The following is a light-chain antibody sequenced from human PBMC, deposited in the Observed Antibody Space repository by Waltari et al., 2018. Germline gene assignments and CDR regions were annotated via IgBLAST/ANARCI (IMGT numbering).Light chain of an antibody. CDR1: SSDVGGYDY. CDR3: CSYAGRYTHVV. CDR2: DVT. V-gene: IGLV2-11*01. J-gene: IGLJ2*01. Sequence: QSALTQPRSVSGSPGQSVTISCTGTSSDVGGYDYVSWDQHHPGKAPKLIICDVTKRPSGVPDRFSGSKSGNTASLTISGLQAEDEADYYCCSYAGRYTHVVFGGGTKLTVL.